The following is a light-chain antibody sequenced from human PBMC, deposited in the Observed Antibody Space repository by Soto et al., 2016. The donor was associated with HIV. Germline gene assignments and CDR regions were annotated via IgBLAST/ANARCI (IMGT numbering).Light chain of an antibody. Sequence: DIQMTQSPSTLSASVGDRVTITCRASQSVNFWLAWYQQKPGKAPKLLIYKTSILESGVPSRSSGSGSGTEFTLTISSLHPDDFATYHCQQYNSFPLTFGGGTKVEIK. CDR1: QSVNFW. J-gene: IGKJ4*01. V-gene: IGKV1-5*03. CDR3: QQYNSFPLT. CDR2: KTS.